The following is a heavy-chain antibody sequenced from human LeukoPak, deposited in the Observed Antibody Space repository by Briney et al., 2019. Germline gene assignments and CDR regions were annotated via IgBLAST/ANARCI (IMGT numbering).Heavy chain of an antibody. Sequence: GKSLRLSCAASGFTFSSYWMSWVRQAPGKGLEWVANIKLDGTEKFYVDSVKGRFTVSRDNAKNSLYLQMNSLRAEDTALYYCARLFCSSFRCYAFDYWGQGALVTVSS. CDR3: ARLFCSSFRCYAFDY. D-gene: IGHD2-2*01. CDR2: IKLDGTEK. J-gene: IGHJ4*02. V-gene: IGHV3-7*03. CDR1: GFTFSSYW.